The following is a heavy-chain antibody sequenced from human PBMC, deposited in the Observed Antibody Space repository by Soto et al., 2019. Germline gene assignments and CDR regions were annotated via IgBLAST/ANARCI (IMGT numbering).Heavy chain of an antibody. V-gene: IGHV4-34*01. CDR2: INHSGST. Sequence: PSETLSLTCAVYGGSFSGYYWSWIRQPPGKGLEWIGEINHSGSTNYNPSLKSRVTISVDTSKNQFSLKLSSVTAADTAVYYCARVLLYNWNYGWFDPWGQGTLVTAPQ. CDR1: GGSFSGYY. J-gene: IGHJ5*02. CDR3: ARVLLYNWNYGWFDP. D-gene: IGHD1-7*01.